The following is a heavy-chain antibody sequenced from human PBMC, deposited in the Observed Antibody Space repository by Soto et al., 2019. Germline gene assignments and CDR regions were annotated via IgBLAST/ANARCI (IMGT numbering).Heavy chain of an antibody. V-gene: IGHV3-53*02. CDR1: GFAVANNY. CDR2: MYAAGTT. Sequence: EVQLVETGGGLIQPGGSLRISCAASGFAVANNYMSWVRQAPGKGLEWVSVMYAAGTTYYADSVKGRFAISRDNSKNTLYLQRNSLTAEDTALYYCARLSGGWYTSWGQGTLVSVS. J-gene: IGHJ5*02. CDR3: ARLSGGWYTS. D-gene: IGHD6-19*01.